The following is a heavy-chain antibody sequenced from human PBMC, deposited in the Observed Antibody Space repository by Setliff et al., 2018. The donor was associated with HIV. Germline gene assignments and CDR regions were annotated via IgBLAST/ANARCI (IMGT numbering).Heavy chain of an antibody. CDR2: VNHSGST. V-gene: IGHV4-39*07. J-gene: IGHJ6*03. CDR1: GGSTDSGSYY. Sequence: SETLSLTCTVSGGSTDSGSYYWTWIRQPPGKGLEWLGEVNHSGSTSYNPSLKSRVTISADTSKNQFSLKLSSVTAADTAVYYCARVSSTYWYSIFRNYYYHMDVWGKGTTVTVSS. D-gene: IGHD2-8*02. CDR3: ARVSSTYWYSIFRNYYYHMDV.